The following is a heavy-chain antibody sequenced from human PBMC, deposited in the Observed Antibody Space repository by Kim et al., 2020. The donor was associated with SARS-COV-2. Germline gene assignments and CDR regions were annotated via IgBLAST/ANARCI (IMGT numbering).Heavy chain of an antibody. V-gene: IGHV3-30*04. Sequence: GGSLRLSCAASGFTFSSYAMHWVRQAPGKGLEWVAVISYDGSNKYYADSVKGRFTISRDNSKNTLYLQMNSLRAEDTAVYYCARGRWLQCDYWGQGTLVTVSS. D-gene: IGHD5-12*01. CDR1: GFTFSSYA. CDR2: ISYDGSNK. CDR3: ARGRWLQCDY. J-gene: IGHJ4*02.